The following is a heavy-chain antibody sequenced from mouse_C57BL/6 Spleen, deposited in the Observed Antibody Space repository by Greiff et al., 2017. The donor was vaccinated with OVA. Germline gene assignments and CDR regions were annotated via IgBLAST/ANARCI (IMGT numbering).Heavy chain of an antibody. Sequence: DVMLVESGGGLVKPGGSLKLSCAASGFTFSDYGMHWVRQAPEKGLEWVAYISSGSSTIYYADTVKGRFNISRDNAKNTLFLQMTSLRSEDTAMYYCARQGYYYGSSYYYAMDYWGQGTSVTVSS. D-gene: IGHD1-1*01. CDR1: GFTFSDYG. CDR3: ARQGYYYGSSYYYAMDY. V-gene: IGHV5-17*01. CDR2: ISSGSSTI. J-gene: IGHJ4*01.